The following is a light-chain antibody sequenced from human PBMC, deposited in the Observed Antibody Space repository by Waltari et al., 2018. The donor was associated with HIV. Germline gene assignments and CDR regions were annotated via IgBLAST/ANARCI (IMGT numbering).Light chain of an antibody. Sequence: QSALTQPPSASGSPGQSVTISCTGTSSDVGGYNYVYWYQQHPGKAPNLMIYEFSKRPAALPDRFSGSKADNAAALTVSGLQTEDEADYYCNSYAGMNVWVFGTGTKVTVV. J-gene: IGLJ1*01. CDR1: SSDVGGYNY. CDR2: EFS. CDR3: NSYAGMNVWV. V-gene: IGLV2-8*01.